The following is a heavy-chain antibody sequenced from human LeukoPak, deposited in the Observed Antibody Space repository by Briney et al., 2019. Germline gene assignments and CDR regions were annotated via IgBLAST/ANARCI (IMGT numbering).Heavy chain of an antibody. D-gene: IGHD3-10*01. Sequence: GRSLRLSCAASGFNFSSYAMHWVRQAPGKGLEWVAEISYDGSKKHYANSVKGRFTISRDNSKNTLYLQMNSLRAEGSAVYYCARDYGSGNYWSFYYYYGMDVWGQGTTVTVSS. CDR2: ISYDGSKK. CDR1: GFNFSSYA. CDR3: ARDYGSGNYWSFYYYYGMDV. V-gene: IGHV3-30*04. J-gene: IGHJ6*02.